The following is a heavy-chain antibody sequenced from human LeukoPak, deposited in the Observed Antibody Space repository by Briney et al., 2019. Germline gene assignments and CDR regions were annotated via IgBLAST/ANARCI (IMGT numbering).Heavy chain of an antibody. CDR2: ISGSGGST. J-gene: IGHJ6*02. D-gene: IGHD3-9*01. CDR1: GFTFSSYA. Sequence: PGGSLRLSCAASGFTFSSYAMSWVRQAPGKGLEWVSAISGSGGSTYYADSVKGRFTISRDNSKNTLYLQMNSLRAEDTAVYYCAKETLRYFDWLPLAYYGMDVWGQGTTVTVSS. CDR3: AKETLRYFDWLPLAYYGMDV. V-gene: IGHV3-23*01.